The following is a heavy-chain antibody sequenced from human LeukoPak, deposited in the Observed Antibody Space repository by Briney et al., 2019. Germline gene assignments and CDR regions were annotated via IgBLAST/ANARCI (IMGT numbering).Heavy chain of an antibody. J-gene: IGHJ5*02. D-gene: IGHD6-6*01. CDR2: IHRSGTT. Sequence: PSETLSLTCTVSGGSISTYSWSWIRQPAGNALEWIGRIHRSGTTNYNPSLKSRVTMSVDTSRNQFSLKLSSVTAADTAVYYCASGVLNTSSCGLVWSDPWGQGTLVTVSS. V-gene: IGHV4-4*07. CDR3: ASGVLNTSSCGLVWSDP. CDR1: GGSISTYS.